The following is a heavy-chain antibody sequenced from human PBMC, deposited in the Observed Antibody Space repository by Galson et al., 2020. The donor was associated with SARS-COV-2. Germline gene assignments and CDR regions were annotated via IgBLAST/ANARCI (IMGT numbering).Heavy chain of an antibody. V-gene: IGHV2-70*01. CDR2: IDWDDDK. CDR3: ARIQGQNYYYYYYMDV. Sequence: SGPTLVKPTQTLTLTCTFSGFSLSTSGMCVSWIRQPPGKALEWLALIDWDDDKYYSTSLKTRLTISKDTSKNQVVLTMTNMDPVDTATYYCARIQGQNYYYYYYMDVWGKGTTVTVSS. CDR1: GFSLSTSGMC. J-gene: IGHJ6*03.